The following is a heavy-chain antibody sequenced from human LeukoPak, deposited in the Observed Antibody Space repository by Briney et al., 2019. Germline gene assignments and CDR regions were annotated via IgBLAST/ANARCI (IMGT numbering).Heavy chain of an antibody. CDR3: TTEYSGDY. D-gene: IGHD1-26*01. J-gene: IGHJ4*02. CDR1: GFTFSNAW. V-gene: IGHV3-15*01. CDR2: IKSKTDGGTT. Sequence: GRSLRLSCAASGFTFSNAWMSWVRQAPGKGLEWAGRIKSKTDGGTTDYAAPVKGRFTISRDDSKNTLYLQMNSLKTEDTAVYYCTTEYSGDYWGQGTLVTVPS.